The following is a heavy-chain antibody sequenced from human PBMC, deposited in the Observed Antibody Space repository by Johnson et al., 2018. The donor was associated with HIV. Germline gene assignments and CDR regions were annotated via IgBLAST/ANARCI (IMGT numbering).Heavy chain of an antibody. J-gene: IGHJ3*02. CDR3: ARGDFWSGYPDAFDI. CDR1: GFTFSSYG. V-gene: IGHV3-30*02. CDR2: IRYDGSNK. D-gene: IGHD3-3*01. Sequence: VQLVESGGGVVQPGGSLRLSCAASGFTFSSYGMHWVRQAPGKGLEWVAFIRYDGSNKYYADSVKGRFTISRDNSKNTLYLQMNSLRAEDTAVYYCARGDFWSGYPDAFDIWGQGTMVTVSS.